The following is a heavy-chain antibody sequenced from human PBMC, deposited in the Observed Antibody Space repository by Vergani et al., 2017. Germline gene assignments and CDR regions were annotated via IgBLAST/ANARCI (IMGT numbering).Heavy chain of an antibody. CDR3: ARGSGPTDGGLYAFDI. J-gene: IGHJ3*02. Sequence: VQLVESGGGVVQPGRSLRLSCAASGFTFSSYDMHWVRQATGKGLEWVSAIGTAGDTYYPGSVKGRFTISRENAKNSLYLQMNSLRAGDTAVYYCARGSGPTDGGLYAFDIWGQGTMVTVSS. CDR1: GFTFSSYD. V-gene: IGHV3-13*01. CDR2: IGTAGDT. D-gene: IGHD1-1*01.